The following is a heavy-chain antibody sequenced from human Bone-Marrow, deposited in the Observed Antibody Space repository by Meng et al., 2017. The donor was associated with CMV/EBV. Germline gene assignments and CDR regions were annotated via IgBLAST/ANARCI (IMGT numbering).Heavy chain of an antibody. Sequence: GESLKISCEVSGFTFGDYYMSWIRRAPGKGLEWIAYISSGSETIYYADSIKGRFTVSRDNDKSLLYLQMNSLRPEDTAVYFCARDGNKDYGIDGWGRGTTVTVSS. CDR2: ISSGSETI. CDR3: ARDGNKDYGIDG. V-gene: IGHV3-11*01. D-gene: IGHD1-1*01. CDR1: GFTFGDYY. J-gene: IGHJ6*02.